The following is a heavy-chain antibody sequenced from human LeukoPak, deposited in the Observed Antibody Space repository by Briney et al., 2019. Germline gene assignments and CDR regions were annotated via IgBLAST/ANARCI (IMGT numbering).Heavy chain of an antibody. J-gene: IGHJ4*02. CDR1: GGSFSGYY. CDR3: ARESYYDSSGYSYFDY. D-gene: IGHD3-22*01. Sequence: SETLSLTCAVYGGSFSGYYWSWIRQPPGKGLEWIGEINHSGSTNYNPSLKSRVTISVDTSKNQFSLKLSSVTAADTAVYYCARESYYDSSGYSYFDYWGQGTLVTVSS. CDR2: INHSGST. V-gene: IGHV4-34*01.